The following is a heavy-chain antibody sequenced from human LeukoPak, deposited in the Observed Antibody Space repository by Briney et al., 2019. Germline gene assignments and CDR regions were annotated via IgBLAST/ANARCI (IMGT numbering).Heavy chain of an antibody. V-gene: IGHV3-48*01. Sequence: GGSLRLSCAASGSTFSSYSMNWVRQAPGKGLEWVSYISSSSSTIYYADSVKGRFTISRDNAKNSLYLQMNSLRAEDTAVYYCARDSTTVVTRAAFDIWGQGTMVTVSS. D-gene: IGHD4-23*01. CDR2: ISSSSSTI. CDR3: ARDSTTVVTRAAFDI. J-gene: IGHJ3*02. CDR1: GSTFSSYS.